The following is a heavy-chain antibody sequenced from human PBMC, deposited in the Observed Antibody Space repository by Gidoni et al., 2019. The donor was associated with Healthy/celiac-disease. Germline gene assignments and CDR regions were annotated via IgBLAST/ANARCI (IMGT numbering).Heavy chain of an antibody. CDR1: GYTFTSYG. J-gene: IGHJ6*02. CDR2: ISAYNGNT. CDR3: ARGVAAASRFYYYDGMDV. D-gene: IGHD6-13*01. V-gene: IGHV1-18*01. Sequence: QVQLVQSGAEVKKPGASVQVSCKASGYTFTSYGISWVRQAPGQGLEWMGWISAYNGNTNNAQKLQGIGTMNTDTSTSTAYRELRSLRSDDTAVYYCARGVAAASRFYYYDGMDVWGQGTTVTVSS.